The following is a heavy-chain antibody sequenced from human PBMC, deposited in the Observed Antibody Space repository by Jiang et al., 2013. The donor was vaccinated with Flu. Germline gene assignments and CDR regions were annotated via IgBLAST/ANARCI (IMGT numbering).Heavy chain of an antibody. V-gene: IGHV1-18*01. D-gene: IGHD3-9*01. CDR3: ARDAGNSGYEIYDY. CDR1: FTSYA. Sequence: FTSYAISWVRQAPGQGLEWMGWISAYNGNTNYVEKVQGRVTMTTDTSTSTAYMELRSLRSDDTAVYYCARDAGNSGYEIYDYWGQGTLVTVS. CDR2: ISAYNGNT. J-gene: IGHJ4*02.